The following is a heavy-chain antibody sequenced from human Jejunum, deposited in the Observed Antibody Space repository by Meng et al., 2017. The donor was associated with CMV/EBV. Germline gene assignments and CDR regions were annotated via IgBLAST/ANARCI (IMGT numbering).Heavy chain of an antibody. D-gene: IGHD2-2*02. Sequence: SGGSISSGDYYWSWVRQTPGKGLEWIGYIFYNGNTYYSASLKSRLTISVDTSKNQFSLKLNSVTAADTAVYFCARQPAAIGRHLFDPWGRGTLVTVSS. J-gene: IGHJ5*02. CDR2: IFYNGNT. CDR1: GGSISSGDYY. CDR3: ARQPAAIGRHLFDP. V-gene: IGHV4-30-4*08.